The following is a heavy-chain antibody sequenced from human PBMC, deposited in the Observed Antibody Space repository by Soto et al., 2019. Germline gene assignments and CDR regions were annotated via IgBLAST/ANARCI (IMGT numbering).Heavy chain of an antibody. CDR1: GYTFTSYG. Sequence: ASVKVSCKASGYTFTSYGISWVRQAPGQGLEWMGWISAYNGNTNYAQKLQGRVTMTTDTSTSTAYMEMRSLRSDDTAVYYCARDYGNSGSYYFDYWGQGTLVTVSS. V-gene: IGHV1-18*01. CDR2: ISAYNGNT. J-gene: IGHJ4*02. CDR3: ARDYGNSGSYYFDY. D-gene: IGHD1-26*01.